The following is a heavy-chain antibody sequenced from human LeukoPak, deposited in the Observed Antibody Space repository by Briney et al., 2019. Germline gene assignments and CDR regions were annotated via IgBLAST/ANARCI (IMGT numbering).Heavy chain of an antibody. CDR2: ISGSGGST. J-gene: IGHJ4*02. V-gene: IGHV3-23*01. Sequence: GGSLRLSCAASGFTFSSYAMSWVRQAPGKGLEWVSAISGSGGSTYYADSVKGRFTISRDNPKNTLYLQMNSLRAEDTAVYYCAKHGYSSSWYYFDYWGQGTLVTVSS. D-gene: IGHD6-13*01. CDR3: AKHGYSSSWYYFDY. CDR1: GFTFSSYA.